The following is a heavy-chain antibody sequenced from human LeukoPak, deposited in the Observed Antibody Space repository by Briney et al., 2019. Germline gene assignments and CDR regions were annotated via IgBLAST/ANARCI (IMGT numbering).Heavy chain of an antibody. Sequence: PGGSLRLSCAVSGITLSNYGMSWVRQAPGKGLEWVAGISDSGGRTNYADSVKGRFTISRDNSKNTLYLQMNSLRAEDTAVYYCAKGTSYGPFDYWGQGTLVTVSS. CDR2: ISDSGGRT. D-gene: IGHD5-18*01. V-gene: IGHV3-23*01. J-gene: IGHJ4*02. CDR3: AKGTSYGPFDY. CDR1: GITLSNYG.